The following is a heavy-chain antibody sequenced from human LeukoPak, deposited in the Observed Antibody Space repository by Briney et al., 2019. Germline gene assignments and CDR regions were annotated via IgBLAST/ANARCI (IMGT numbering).Heavy chain of an antibody. CDR2: ISYDGSNK. J-gene: IGHJ5*02. CDR1: GFTFSSYA. V-gene: IGHV3-30*04. Sequence: PGGSLRLSCAASGFTFSSYAMHWVRQAPGKGLEWVAVISYDGSNKYYADSVKGRFTISRDNSKNTLYLQMNSLRAEDTAVYYCARAPAVTIFGVAPNSGGWGNWFDPWGQGTLVTVSS. D-gene: IGHD3-3*01. CDR3: ARAPAVTIFGVAPNSGGWGNWFDP.